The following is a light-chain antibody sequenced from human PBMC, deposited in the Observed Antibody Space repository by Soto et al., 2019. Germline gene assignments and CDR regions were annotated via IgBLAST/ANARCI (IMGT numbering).Light chain of an antibody. J-gene: IGLJ2*01. CDR1: SSDVGGYSY. CDR3: SSYTSTSTPVV. V-gene: IGLV2-14*01. CDR2: EVS. Sequence: QSALTQPASVSGSPGQSITISCTGTSSDVGGYSYVSWYQHHPGKAPKLMIYEVSNRPSGISNRFSGSKSGNAASLTISGLQAEDEADYYCSSYTSTSTPVVFGGGPKLTVL.